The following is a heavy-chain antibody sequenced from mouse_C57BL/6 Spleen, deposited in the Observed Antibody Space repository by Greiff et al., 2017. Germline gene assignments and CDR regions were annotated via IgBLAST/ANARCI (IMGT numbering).Heavy chain of an antibody. V-gene: IGHV1-54*01. CDR2: INPGSGGT. D-gene: IGHD1-1*01. J-gene: IGHJ3*01. CDR3: AREGYYGSSPFAY. CDR1: GYAFTNYL. Sequence: QVQLQQSGAELVRPGTSVKVSCKASGYAFTNYLIEWVKQRPGQGLEWIGVINPGSGGTNYNEKFKGKATLTADKSSSTAYMQLSSLTSEDSAVYFCAREGYYGSSPFAYWGQGTLVTVSA.